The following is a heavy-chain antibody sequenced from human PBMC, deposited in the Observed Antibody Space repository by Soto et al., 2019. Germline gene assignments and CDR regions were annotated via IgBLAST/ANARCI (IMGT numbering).Heavy chain of an antibody. Sequence: GGSLRLSCAASGFTFSSYRMSWVRQAPGKGLEWVARINQDGSEKYYVDSVKGRFTISRDNAKNSLYLKMNSLRAEDTAVYYCARDYPGGSYHDYWGQGTLVTVSS. V-gene: IGHV3-7*03. D-gene: IGHD1-26*01. CDR2: INQDGSEK. CDR1: GFTFSSYR. CDR3: ARDYPGGSYHDY. J-gene: IGHJ4*02.